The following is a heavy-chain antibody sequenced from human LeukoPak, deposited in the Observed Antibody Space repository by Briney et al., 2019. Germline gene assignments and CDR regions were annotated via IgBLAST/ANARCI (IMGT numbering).Heavy chain of an antibody. CDR2: MNPNSGNT. J-gene: IGHJ4*02. Sequence: ASVKVSCKASGYTFTSYDINWVRQATGQGLEWMGWMNPNSGNTGYAQKFRGRVTMTRNTSISTAYMELSSLRSEDTAVYYCARGPYYDYVWGSYRLADYFDHWRQGTLVTVSS. D-gene: IGHD3-16*02. V-gene: IGHV1-8*01. CDR3: ARGPYYDYVWGSYRLADYFDH. CDR1: GYTFTSYD.